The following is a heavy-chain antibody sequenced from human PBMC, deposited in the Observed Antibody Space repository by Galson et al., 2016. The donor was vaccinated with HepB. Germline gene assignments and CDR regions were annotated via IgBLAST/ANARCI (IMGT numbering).Heavy chain of an antibody. V-gene: IGHV2-5*02. D-gene: IGHD5-24*01. CDR1: GFSLGMSEVG. Sequence: PALVKPTQTLTLTCTFSGFSLGMSEVGVGWIRQFPGKALECLALIYWDNDKRYSPSLNNRLTITKDTSKNQVVLKMTNMDPVDTGTYYCAQARRWPRHCFAFWGQGALVTVSP. J-gene: IGHJ4*02. CDR2: IYWDNDK. CDR3: AQARRWPRHCFAF.